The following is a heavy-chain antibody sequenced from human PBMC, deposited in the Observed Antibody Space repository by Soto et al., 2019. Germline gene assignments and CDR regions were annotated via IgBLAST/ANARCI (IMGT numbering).Heavy chain of an antibody. V-gene: IGHV1-58*01. J-gene: IGHJ6*02. Sequence: ASVKVSCKASGFTFTSSAVQWVRQARGQRLEWIGWIVVGSGNTNYAQKFQERVTITRDMSTSTAYMELSSLRSEDTAVYYCAAERYYDSSPTYYYYGMDVWGQGTTVTVSS. D-gene: IGHD3-22*01. CDR1: GFTFTSSA. CDR2: IVVGSGNT. CDR3: AAERYYDSSPTYYYYGMDV.